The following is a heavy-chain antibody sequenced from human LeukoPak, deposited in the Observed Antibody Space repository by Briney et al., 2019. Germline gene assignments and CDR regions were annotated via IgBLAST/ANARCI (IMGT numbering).Heavy chain of an antibody. CDR1: GDSISSSSYW. Sequence: PSETLSLTCTVSGDSISSSSYWWRWIRRPRGEGVECIGSTYFSGTTYYTPSLKSRVTISVNTSKNHCSLKLSSVTAAETAMYYCARPIATKTSLEAFDIWGQGTMVTVSS. D-gene: IGHD1-1*01. CDR3: ARPIATKTSLEAFDI. V-gene: IGHV4-39*01. J-gene: IGHJ3*02. CDR2: TYFSGTT.